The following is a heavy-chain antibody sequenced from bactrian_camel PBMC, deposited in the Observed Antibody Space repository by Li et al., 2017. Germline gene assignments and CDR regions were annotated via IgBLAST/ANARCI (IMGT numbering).Heavy chain of an antibody. J-gene: IGHJ4*01. D-gene: IGHD2*01. CDR3: AAVYTSTDVYVVTAATLNEHFYKY. CDR2: IASSGDT. V-gene: IGHV3S53*01. CDR1: GYTYKTYS. Sequence: HVQLVESGGDSVQAGGSLRLSCVASGYTYKTYSMGWFRQAPGKKREGVASIASSGDTTYADSVEGRFTISIDNAKNTLYLQMNSLKPEDTAMYYCAAVYTSTDVYVVTAATLNEHFYKYWGEGTQVTVS.